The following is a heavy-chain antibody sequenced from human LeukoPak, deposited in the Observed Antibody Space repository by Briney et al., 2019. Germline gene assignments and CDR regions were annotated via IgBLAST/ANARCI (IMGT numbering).Heavy chain of an antibody. D-gene: IGHD3-22*01. CDR3: ARERDDSSGSHPFDY. V-gene: IGHV1-18*01. CDR2: ISAYNGNT. CDR1: GYTFTSSG. Sequence: ASVKVSCKASGYTFTSSGISWVRQAPGQGLEWMGWISAYNGNTNYAQKLQGRVTMTTDTSTSTAYMELRSLRSDDTAVYYCARERDDSSGSHPFDYWGQGTLVTVSS. J-gene: IGHJ4*02.